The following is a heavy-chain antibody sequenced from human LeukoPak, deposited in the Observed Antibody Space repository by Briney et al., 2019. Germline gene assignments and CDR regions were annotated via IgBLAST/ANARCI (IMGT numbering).Heavy chain of an antibody. CDR2: IYYSGST. J-gene: IGHJ6*04. D-gene: IGHD3-9*01. CDR3: ARGGKYYDILTGYYGMDV. Sequence: SETLSLTCTVSGGSVSSGSYYWSWIRQPPGKGLEWIGYIYYSGSTNYNPSLKSRVTISVDTSKNQFSLKLSSVNAADTAVYYCARGGKYYDILTGYYGMDVWGKGTTVTVSS. CDR1: GGSVSSGSYY. V-gene: IGHV4-61*01.